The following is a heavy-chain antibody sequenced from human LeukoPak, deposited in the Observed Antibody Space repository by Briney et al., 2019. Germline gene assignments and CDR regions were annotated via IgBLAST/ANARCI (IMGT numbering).Heavy chain of an antibody. Sequence: GSSVKVSCKASGGTFSSYAISWVRQAPGQGLEWMGRIIPIFGTANYAQKFQGRVTITTDESTSTAYMELSSLRSEDTAVYYCARDVRYYGSGSYDDYWGQGTLVTVSS. J-gene: IGHJ4*02. D-gene: IGHD3-10*01. CDR2: IIPIFGTA. CDR3: ARDVRYYGSGSYDDY. CDR1: GGTFSSYA. V-gene: IGHV1-69*05.